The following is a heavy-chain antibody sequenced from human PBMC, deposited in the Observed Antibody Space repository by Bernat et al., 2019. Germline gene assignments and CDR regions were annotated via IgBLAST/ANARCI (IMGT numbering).Heavy chain of an antibody. J-gene: IGHJ4*02. CDR2: IYWDDDK. CDR3: ARMFRPFYSSSWYYFDY. Sequence: QITLKESGPTLVKPTQTLTLTCTFSGFSLSTSGVGVGWIRQPPGKALEWLALIYWDDDKRYSPSLKSRLTITKDTSKSQVVLTMTNMDPVDTATYYCARMFRPFYSSSWYYFDYWGQGTLVTVSS. D-gene: IGHD6-13*01. CDR1: GFSLSTSGVG. V-gene: IGHV2-5*02.